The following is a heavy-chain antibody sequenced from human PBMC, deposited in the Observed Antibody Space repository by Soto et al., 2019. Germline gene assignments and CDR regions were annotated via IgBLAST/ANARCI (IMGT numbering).Heavy chain of an antibody. CDR3: ARGRYSGSTIWGLFDY. CDR1: GGTFSSYA. Sequence: SVKVSCKASGGTFSSYAISWVRQAPGQGLEWMGGIIPIFGTANYAQKFQGRVTITADESTSTAYMELSSLRSEDTAVYYCARGRYSGSTIWGLFDYWGQGTLVTVSS. J-gene: IGHJ4*02. CDR2: IIPIFGTA. V-gene: IGHV1-69*13. D-gene: IGHD5-12*01.